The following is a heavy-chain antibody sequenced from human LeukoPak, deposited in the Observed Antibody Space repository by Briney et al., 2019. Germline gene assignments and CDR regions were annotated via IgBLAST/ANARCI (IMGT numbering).Heavy chain of an antibody. J-gene: IGHJ4*02. V-gene: IGHV4-59*11. CDR1: GGSITSHF. Sequence: SETLSLTCTVSGGSITSHFWSWIRQPPGKGLEWIGYIYHSGITNYNPSLKTRVTISVDTSKNQFSLKLSSVTAADTAVYYCARDGYSGSSLFDYWGQGTLVTVSS. D-gene: IGHD1-26*01. CDR2: IYHSGIT. CDR3: ARDGYSGSSLFDY.